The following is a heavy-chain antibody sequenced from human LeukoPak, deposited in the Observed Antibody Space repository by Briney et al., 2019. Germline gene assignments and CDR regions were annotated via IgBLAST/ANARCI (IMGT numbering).Heavy chain of an antibody. D-gene: IGHD1-26*01. CDR1: GFTFSSYW. CDR3: ARENEGEAFDI. CDR2: INSDGSST. J-gene: IGHJ3*02. Sequence: GGSLRLSCAASGFTFSSYWMHWVRQAPGKGLVWVSRINSDGSSTSYADSVKGRFTISRDNAKNTLYLQMNSLRAEDTAVYYCARENEGEAFDIWGQGTMVTVSS. V-gene: IGHV3-74*01.